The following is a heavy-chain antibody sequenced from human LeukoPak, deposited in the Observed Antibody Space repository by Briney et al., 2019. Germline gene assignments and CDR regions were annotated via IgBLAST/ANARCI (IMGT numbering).Heavy chain of an antibody. CDR3: ARPRSSGWYSY. J-gene: IGHJ4*02. Sequence: SETLSLTCTVSGGSISSSSYYWGWIRQPPGKGLEWIGSIDYSGSTYYNPSLKSRVTISVDTSKNQFSLKLSSVTAADTAVFYCARPRSSGWYSYWGEGTLVTVSS. CDR1: GGSISSSSYY. CDR2: IDYSGST. D-gene: IGHD6-19*01. V-gene: IGHV4-39*01.